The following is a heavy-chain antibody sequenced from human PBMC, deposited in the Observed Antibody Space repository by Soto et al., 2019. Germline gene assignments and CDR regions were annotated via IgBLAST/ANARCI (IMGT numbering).Heavy chain of an antibody. J-gene: IGHJ4*02. Sequence: QVHLVQSGAEVKKPGASVKVSCQASGYNFVDYYIHWVRQAPGQGLEWMGLISPSGGGTTYAQTFQGRVTMSSAASASTVFMEVSSLKYDDTAVYFCASVSHGSGWEYWGQGTLVTVSS. V-gene: IGHV1-46*01. CDR2: ISPSGGGT. CDR1: GYNFVDYY. CDR3: ASVSHGSGWEY. D-gene: IGHD6-19*01.